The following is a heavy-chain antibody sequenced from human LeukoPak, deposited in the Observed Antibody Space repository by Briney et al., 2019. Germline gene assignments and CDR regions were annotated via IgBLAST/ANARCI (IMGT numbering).Heavy chain of an antibody. Sequence: SETLSLTCTVSGGSISSSSYYWGWIRQPPGKGLEWIGSIYYSGSTYYNPSLKSRVTISVDTSKNQFSLKLSSVTAADTAVYYCARHARSGYSLDYFDSWGQGTLVTVSS. CDR3: ARHARSGYSLDYFDS. CDR1: GGSISSSSYY. V-gene: IGHV4-39*01. CDR2: IYYSGST. D-gene: IGHD3-22*01. J-gene: IGHJ4*02.